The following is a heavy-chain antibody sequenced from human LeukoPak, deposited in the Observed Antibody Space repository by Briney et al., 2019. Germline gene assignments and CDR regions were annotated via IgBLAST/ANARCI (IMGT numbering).Heavy chain of an antibody. J-gene: IGHJ4*02. CDR1: GFTFSSYS. D-gene: IGHD3-10*01. V-gene: IGHV3-21*01. CDR3: ARVGFGEFNFDY. CDR2: ISSSSSYI. Sequence: GGSLRLSCAASGFTFSSYSMNWVRQAPGKGLEWVSSISSSSSYIYYADSVKGRFTISRDNAKNSLYLQMNSLRAEDTAVYYCARVGFGEFNFDYWGQGTLVTVSS.